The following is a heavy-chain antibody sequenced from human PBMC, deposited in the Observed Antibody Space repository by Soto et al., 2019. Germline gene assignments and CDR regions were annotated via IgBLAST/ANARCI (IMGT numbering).Heavy chain of an antibody. CDR2: ISSSSSYI. V-gene: IGHV3-21*01. CDR1: GFTFSSYT. J-gene: IGHJ4*02. D-gene: IGHD1-20*01. CDR3: AGILIIGTSRGSYFDY. Sequence: GGSLRLSCAASGFTFSSYTMNWVRQAPWKGLEWVSSISSSSSYIYYADSVKGRFTISRDNAKNSLYLQMNGLRAEDTAVYYCAGILIIGTSRGSYFDYWGQGTLVTVSS.